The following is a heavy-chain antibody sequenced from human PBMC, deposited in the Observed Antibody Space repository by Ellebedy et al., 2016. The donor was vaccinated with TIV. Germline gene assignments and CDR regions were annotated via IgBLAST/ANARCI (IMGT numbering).Heavy chain of an antibody. D-gene: IGHD6-19*01. Sequence: SQTLSLTCAISGDSVSINSGGWNWIRQSPERGLEWLGRTYYGSKWSYDYAVSVKSRVAINPDTSKNQFSLQLNSVTPEGTAVYYCARGWLRGSFDIWGQGTTVIVSS. J-gene: IGHJ3*02. CDR3: ARGWLRGSFDI. CDR2: TYYGSKWSY. CDR1: GDSVSINSGG. V-gene: IGHV6-1*01.